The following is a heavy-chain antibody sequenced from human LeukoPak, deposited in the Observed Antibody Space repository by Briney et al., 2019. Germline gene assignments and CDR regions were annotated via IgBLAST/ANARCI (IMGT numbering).Heavy chain of an antibody. Sequence: GGSLRLSCAASGXTFSSYDVHWVRQATGKGLEWVSAIGTAGDTYYPGSVKGRFTISRENAKNSLYLQMNSLRAGDTAVYYCAREVSGYFDLWGRGTLVTVSS. V-gene: IGHV3-13*04. D-gene: IGHD3-22*01. CDR2: IGTAGDT. CDR1: GXTFSSYD. CDR3: AREVSGYFDL. J-gene: IGHJ2*01.